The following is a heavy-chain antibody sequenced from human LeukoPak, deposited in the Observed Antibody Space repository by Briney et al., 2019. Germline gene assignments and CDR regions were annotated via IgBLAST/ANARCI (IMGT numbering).Heavy chain of an antibody. V-gene: IGHV1-46*01. CDR3: ARDSETQLYYYDSSGYCDY. J-gene: IGHJ4*02. CDR1: GYTFTSYY. Sequence: ASVKVSCKASGYTFTSYYMHWVRQAPGQGREWMGIINPSGGSTSYAQKFQGRVTMARDTSTSTVYMELSSLRSEDTAVYYCARDSETQLYYYDSSGYCDYWGQGTLVTVSS. CDR2: INPSGGST. D-gene: IGHD3-22*01.